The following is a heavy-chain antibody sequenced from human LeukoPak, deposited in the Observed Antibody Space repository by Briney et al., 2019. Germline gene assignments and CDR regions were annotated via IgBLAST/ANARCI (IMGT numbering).Heavy chain of an antibody. CDR1: GFTFSSYA. CDR2: ISGSGGST. V-gene: IGHV3-23*01. Sequence: GGSLRLSCAASGFTFSSYAMSWVRQAPGKGLEWVSAISGSGGSTYYADSVKGRFAISRDNSKNTLYLQMNSLRAEDTAVYYCAKGSLVSSPGGTSYYFDNWGQGTLVTVSS. J-gene: IGHJ4*02. CDR3: AKGSLVSSPGGTSYYFDN. D-gene: IGHD1-1*01.